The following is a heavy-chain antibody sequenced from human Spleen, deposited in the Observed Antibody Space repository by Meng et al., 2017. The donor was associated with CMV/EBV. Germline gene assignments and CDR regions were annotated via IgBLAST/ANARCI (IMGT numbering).Heavy chain of an antibody. CDR1: GFRFSGYT. D-gene: IGHD2-21*02. CDR2: LTSGGGA. V-gene: IGHV3-23*01. Sequence: GGSLRLSCTASGFRFSGYTMTWVRQAPGGGLEWVSTLTSGGGAFYADSVKGRFTISRDNSKNTLYLQMYSLRTEDTAVYYCARDRHKGRLVLVSGGDFSEDWYFDLWGRGTLVTVSS. J-gene: IGHJ2*01. CDR3: ARDRHKGRLVLVSGGDFSEDWYFDL.